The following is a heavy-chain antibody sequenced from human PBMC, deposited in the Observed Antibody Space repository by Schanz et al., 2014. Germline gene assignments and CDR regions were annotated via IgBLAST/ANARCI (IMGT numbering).Heavy chain of an antibody. CDR2: IRADGRMT. V-gene: IGHV3-74*01. CDR1: GLTLSDYW. CDR3: AGGKTTGLAY. D-gene: IGHD4-4*01. J-gene: IGHJ4*02. Sequence: EVQLVESGGGLVQPGGSLRLSCAASGLTLSDYWMHWVRQAPGKGPEWISHIRADGRMTNYAASVEGRFTISRDVAKNTLYLQMLSLRAEDMGVYYCAGGKTTGLAYWGQGTQVAVSS.